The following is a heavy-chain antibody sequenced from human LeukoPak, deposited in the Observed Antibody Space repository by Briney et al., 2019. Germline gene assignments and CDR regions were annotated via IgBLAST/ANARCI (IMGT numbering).Heavy chain of an antibody. Sequence: GGSLRLSCAASGFTFSSYAMHWVRQAPGKGLEWVAVISYDGSNKYYADSVKGRFTISRDNSKNTLYLQMNSLRAEDTAVYYCAREEGLTVTIDYWSQGTLVTVSS. CDR1: GFTFSSYA. D-gene: IGHD4-17*01. J-gene: IGHJ4*02. V-gene: IGHV3-30-3*01. CDR3: AREEGLTVTIDY. CDR2: ISYDGSNK.